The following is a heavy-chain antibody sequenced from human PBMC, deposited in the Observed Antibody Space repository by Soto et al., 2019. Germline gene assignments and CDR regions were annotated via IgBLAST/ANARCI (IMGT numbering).Heavy chain of an antibody. D-gene: IGHD3-10*01. CDR3: AKGRYYGSGSDDI. V-gene: IGHV3-30*18. CDR2: ISYDGSNK. J-gene: IGHJ3*02. CDR1: GFTFSSYG. Sequence: GGSLRLSCAASGFTFSSYGMHWVRQAPGKGLEWVAVISYDGSNKYYADSVKGRFTISRDNSKNTLYLQMNSLRAEDTAVYYCAKGRYYGSGSDDIWGQGTMVTVSS.